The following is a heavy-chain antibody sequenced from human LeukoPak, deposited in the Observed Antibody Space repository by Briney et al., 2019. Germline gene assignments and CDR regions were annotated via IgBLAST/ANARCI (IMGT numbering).Heavy chain of an antibody. CDR3: VKGWSVYSSGRYYFDY. Sequence: PGRSLRLSCAASGFTFSSYSMHWVRQAPGKGLEWVAVISYDGSKKYYADSVKGRLTISRDNSKNTLYLQMNSLRAEDTAVYYCVKGWSVYSSGRYYFDYWGQGTLVTVSS. CDR2: ISYDGSKK. D-gene: IGHD6-19*01. CDR1: GFTFSSYS. V-gene: IGHV3-30*18. J-gene: IGHJ4*02.